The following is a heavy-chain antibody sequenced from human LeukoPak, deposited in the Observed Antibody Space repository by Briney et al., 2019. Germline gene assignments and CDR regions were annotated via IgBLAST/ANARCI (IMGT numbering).Heavy chain of an antibody. CDR3: ARDLSYDSSGCYGY. V-gene: IGHV4-39*07. Sequence: SETLSLTCAVSGGSISSSSYYWGWIRQPPGKGLEWIGSIYYSGSTYYNPSLKSRVTISVDTSKNQFSLKLSSVTAADTAVYYCARDLSYDSSGCYGYWGQGTLVTVSS. D-gene: IGHD3-22*01. CDR2: IYYSGST. J-gene: IGHJ4*02. CDR1: GGSISSSSYY.